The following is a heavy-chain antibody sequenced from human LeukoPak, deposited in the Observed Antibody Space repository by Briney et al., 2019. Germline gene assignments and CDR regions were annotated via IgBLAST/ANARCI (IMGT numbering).Heavy chain of an antibody. Sequence: ASVKVSCKASGYTFTGYYMHWVRQAPGQGLEWMGRINPNSGGTNYAQKFQGRVTMTRDTSISTAYMELSRLRSDDTAVYYCAREEEGLLALDYWGQGTLVTVSS. CDR3: AREEEGLLALDY. D-gene: IGHD2-21*01. CDR2: INPNSGGT. J-gene: IGHJ4*02. V-gene: IGHV1-2*06. CDR1: GYTFTGYY.